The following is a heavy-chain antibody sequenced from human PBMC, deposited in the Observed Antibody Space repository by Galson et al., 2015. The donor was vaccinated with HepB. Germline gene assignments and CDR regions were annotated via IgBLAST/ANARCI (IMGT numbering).Heavy chain of an antibody. CDR3: AKDVSGSYWDYFDY. Sequence: SLRLSCAASGFTFDDYAMHWVRQAPGKGLEWVSGISWNSGSKGYADSVKGRFTISRDNAKNSLYLQMNSLRAEDTALYYCAKDVSGSYWDYFDYWGQGTLVTVSS. CDR1: GFTFDDYA. V-gene: IGHV3-9*01. D-gene: IGHD1-26*01. J-gene: IGHJ4*02. CDR2: ISWNSGSK.